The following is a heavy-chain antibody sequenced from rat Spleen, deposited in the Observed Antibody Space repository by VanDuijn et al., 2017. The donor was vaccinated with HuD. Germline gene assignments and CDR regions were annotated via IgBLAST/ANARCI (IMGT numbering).Heavy chain of an antibody. D-gene: IGHD4-3*01. CDR2: ISSSSGT. J-gene: IGHJ2*01. CDR3: ARHNSGYGYFDY. Sequence: EVQLVESGGGLVQPGRSLKLSCVASGFTFNHYWMTWIRQAPGKGLEWVAYISSSSGTVYADAVEGRCTISRDNAKSTLYLQMDSLRSEDTATYYCARHNSGYGYFDYWGQGVMVTVSS. V-gene: IGHV5-31*01. CDR1: GFTFNHYW.